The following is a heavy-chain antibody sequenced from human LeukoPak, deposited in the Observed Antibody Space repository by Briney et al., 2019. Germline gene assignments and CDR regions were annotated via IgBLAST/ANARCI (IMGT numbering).Heavy chain of an antibody. D-gene: IGHD4-23*01. Sequence: SETLSLTCTVSGGSISSGDYSWGWIRQAPGKGLEWIGSSYNSGSTYYNPSLKSRVTISVDTSKNQFSLKLSSVTAADTAVYYCARHREAYGGSPGCFDPWGQGTLVTVSS. V-gene: IGHV4-39*01. CDR2: SYNSGST. CDR1: GGSISSGDYS. CDR3: ARHREAYGGSPGCFDP. J-gene: IGHJ5*02.